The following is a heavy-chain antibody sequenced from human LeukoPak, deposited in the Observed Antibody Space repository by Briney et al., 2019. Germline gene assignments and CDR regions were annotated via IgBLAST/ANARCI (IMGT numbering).Heavy chain of an antibody. D-gene: IGHD6-13*01. CDR1: GYTFTGYY. J-gene: IGHJ5*02. Sequence: ASVKVSCKASGYTFTGYYMHWVRQAPGQGLEWRGWINPNSGGTNYAQKFQGRVTMTRDTSISTAYMELSRLRSDDTAVYYCAREGIAAPETNWFDPWGQGTLVTVSS. CDR2: INPNSGGT. V-gene: IGHV1-2*02. CDR3: AREGIAAPETNWFDP.